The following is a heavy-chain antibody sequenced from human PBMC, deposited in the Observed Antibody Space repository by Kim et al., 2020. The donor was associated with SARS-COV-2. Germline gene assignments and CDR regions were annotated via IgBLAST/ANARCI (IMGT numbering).Heavy chain of an antibody. V-gene: IGHV3-23*01. J-gene: IGHJ4*02. CDR1: GFTFSSYV. Sequence: GGSLRLSCAGSGFTFSSYVMRWVRQAPGEGLEWVSSISGNGRTTYYGDSVKGRFTVSRDNSRDTLYLQMSSLRAEDTAVYYCTTGVGSYFDYWGQGTLVTVSS. CDR2: ISGNGRTT. CDR3: TTGVGSYFDY. D-gene: IGHD7-27*01.